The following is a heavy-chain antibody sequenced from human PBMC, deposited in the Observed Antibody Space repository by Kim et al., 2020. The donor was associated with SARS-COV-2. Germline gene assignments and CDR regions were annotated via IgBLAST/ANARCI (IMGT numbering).Heavy chain of an antibody. D-gene: IGHD2-2*03. CDR3: MKGGWGWIWYH. V-gene: IGHV3-23*01. CDR1: GFTFTGYA. CDR2: IDGSDGTT. J-gene: IGHJ5*02. Sequence: GESLRLSCTTSGFTFTGYAMSWVRQAPGKGLEWVSSIDGSDGTTYYVDSVKGRFTISRDNSKNTLYLQMSTLRADDTAVYYCMKGGWGWIWYHWGQGTL.